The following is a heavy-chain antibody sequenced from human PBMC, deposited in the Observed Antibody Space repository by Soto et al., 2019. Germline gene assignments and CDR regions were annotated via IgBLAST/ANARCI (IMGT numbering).Heavy chain of an antibody. J-gene: IGHJ3*02. D-gene: IGHD2-15*01. Sequence: EVQLVESGGGLIQPGGSLRLSCAASGFTVSSNYMSWVRQAPGKGLEGGSGIYSGGGTYYADSVKGRFTISRDNSKNTLYLQMNSLRAEDTAVYYCARYCSGGSCYIDAFDMWGQGTVVTVSS. CDR1: GFTVSSNY. CDR3: ARYCSGGSCYIDAFDM. CDR2: IYSGGGT. V-gene: IGHV3-53*01.